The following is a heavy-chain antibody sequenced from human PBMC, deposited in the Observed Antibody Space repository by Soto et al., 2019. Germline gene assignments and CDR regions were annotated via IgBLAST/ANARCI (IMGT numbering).Heavy chain of an antibody. CDR1: GFTFSSYG. D-gene: IGHD2-8*01. V-gene: IGHV3-30*18. Sequence: QVQLVESGGGVVQPGRSLRLSCAASGFTFSSYGMHWVRQAPGKGLEWVAVISYDGSNKYYADSVKGRFTISRDNSKNTLYLQMNSLRAEDTAVYYCAKDGEGNGFDYWGQGTLVIVSS. J-gene: IGHJ4*02. CDR2: ISYDGSNK. CDR3: AKDGEGNGFDY.